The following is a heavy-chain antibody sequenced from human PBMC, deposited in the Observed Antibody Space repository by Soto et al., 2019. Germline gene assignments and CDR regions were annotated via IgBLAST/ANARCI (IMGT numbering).Heavy chain of an antibody. D-gene: IGHD2-2*01. CDR2: IKSKTDGGTT. J-gene: IGHJ6*03. CDR3: TTGGDLPAALSYYYYYMDV. Sequence: GGSLRLSCAASGFTFSNAWMSWVRQAPGKGLEWVGRIKSKTDGGTTDYAAPVKGRFTISRDDSKNTLYLQMNSLKTEDTAVYYCTTGGDLPAALSYYYYYMDVWGKGTTVTVSS. V-gene: IGHV3-15*01. CDR1: GFTFSNAW.